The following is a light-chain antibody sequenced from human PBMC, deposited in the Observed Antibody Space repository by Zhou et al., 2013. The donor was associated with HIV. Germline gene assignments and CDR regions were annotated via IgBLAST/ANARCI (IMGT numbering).Light chain of an antibody. CDR3: QQHSGGPR. CDR1: QSVSSNY. CDR2: GAS. V-gene: IGKV3-20*01. Sequence: EIVLTQSPGTLSLSPGERATLSCRASQSVSSNYLAWYQQKPGQAPRLLIYGASSRATGIPDRFSGSGSGTDFTLTISSLEPEDFAVYYCQQHSGGPRFGGGTKVEIK. J-gene: IGKJ4*01.